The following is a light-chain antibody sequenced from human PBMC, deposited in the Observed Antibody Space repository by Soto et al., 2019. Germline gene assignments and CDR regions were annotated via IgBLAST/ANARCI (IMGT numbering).Light chain of an antibody. Sequence: QSALTQPGSVSGSPGQSVTISCTGTSSDVGAYNFVSWYQQHPGKAPKLMLYDVNIRPSGVYNRSSASKSGNTASLTISRLQDDDEAYYYCSSRTNGNPIIFGGGTKLTVL. J-gene: IGLJ2*01. CDR2: DVN. CDR1: SSDVGAYNF. V-gene: IGLV2-14*03. CDR3: SSRTNGNPII.